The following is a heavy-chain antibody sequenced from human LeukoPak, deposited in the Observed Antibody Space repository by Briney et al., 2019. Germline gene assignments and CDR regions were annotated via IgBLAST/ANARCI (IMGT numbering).Heavy chain of an antibody. CDR3: ARDRDYGDYRPVSFDL. V-gene: IGHV3-48*03. D-gene: IGHD4-17*01. CDR1: GFTFRSYE. CDR2: IVVGLGTI. Sequence: GGCLRLSCAASGFTFRSYEMDWVRQAPGKGLEWVSFIVVGLGTIYYADSVKGRFTISRDNAKNSLYLQMNSLRVEDTAVYYCARDRDYGDYRPVSFDLWGQGTLLTAS. J-gene: IGHJ5*02.